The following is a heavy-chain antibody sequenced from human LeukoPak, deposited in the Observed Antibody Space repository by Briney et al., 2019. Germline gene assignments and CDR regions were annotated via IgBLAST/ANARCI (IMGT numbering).Heavy chain of an antibody. CDR2: NSNNGGYT. J-gene: IGHJ4*02. D-gene: IGHD2-15*01. CDR1: GFTFSSSA. CDR3: AKQLGYCSDGSCYFPY. Sequence: GGSLRLSCAASGFTFSSSAMSWVRQAPGKGLEWVSANSNNGGYTYYADSVQGRFAISRDNSKSTLCLQMNSLRAEDTAVYYCAKQLGYCSDGSCYFPYWGQGTLVIVSS. V-gene: IGHV3-23*01.